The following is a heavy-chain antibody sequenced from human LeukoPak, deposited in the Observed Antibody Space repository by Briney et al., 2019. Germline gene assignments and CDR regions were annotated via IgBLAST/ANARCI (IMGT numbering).Heavy chain of an antibody. Sequence: GGSLRLSCAASGFTFSSYGMHWVSQAPGKGLEWVAVIWYDGSNKYYADSVKGRFTISRDNSKNTLYLQRNSLRAEDTAVYYCARAAVAGTFDYWGQGTLVTVSS. CDR2: IWYDGSNK. CDR1: GFTFSSYG. D-gene: IGHD6-19*01. V-gene: IGHV3-33*01. J-gene: IGHJ4*02. CDR3: ARAAVAGTFDY.